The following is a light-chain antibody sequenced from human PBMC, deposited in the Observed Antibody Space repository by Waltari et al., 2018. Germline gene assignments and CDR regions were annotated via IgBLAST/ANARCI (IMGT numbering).Light chain of an antibody. CDR2: EVS. Sequence: SALTQPPSASGSPGQSVTISCTGTSSDVGYYDYVSWYQHHPGKAPRLVIYEVSKRPAGVPDRFSGSKSGDTASLTVSVLQAEDEADYYCSSYAGSKDGVFGGGTKLTVL. J-gene: IGLJ3*02. CDR1: SSDVGYYDY. V-gene: IGLV2-8*01. CDR3: SSYAGSKDGV.